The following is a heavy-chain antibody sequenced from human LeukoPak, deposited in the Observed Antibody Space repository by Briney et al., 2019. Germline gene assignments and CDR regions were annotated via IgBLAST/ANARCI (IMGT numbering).Heavy chain of an antibody. V-gene: IGHV4-59*13. D-gene: IGHD3-22*01. Sequence: PSETLSLTCTVSGGSLSDYYWTWVRQPPGKGLEWIGYIYDSGSTNYNPSLKSRVTISVDTSKNQFSLKLSSVTAADTAVYYCACLTTADAFDIWGQGTMVTVSS. CDR3: ACLTTADAFDI. J-gene: IGHJ3*02. CDR2: IYDSGST. CDR1: GGSLSDYY.